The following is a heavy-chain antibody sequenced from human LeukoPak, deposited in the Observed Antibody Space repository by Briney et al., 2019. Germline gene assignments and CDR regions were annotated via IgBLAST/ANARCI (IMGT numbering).Heavy chain of an antibody. CDR1: GGSFSGNN. J-gene: IGHJ6*03. CDR2: INDSGST. CDR3: ASLASSPPLRNYYYYYYMDV. Sequence: SETLSLTCAVYGGSFSGNNWSWIRQPPGKGLEWIGEINDSGSTNYNPSLKSRVTILVDSSKNQFSLKLSSVTAADTAVYYCASLASSPPLRNYYYYYYMDVWGKGTTVTISS. D-gene: IGHD3-3*02. V-gene: IGHV4-34*01.